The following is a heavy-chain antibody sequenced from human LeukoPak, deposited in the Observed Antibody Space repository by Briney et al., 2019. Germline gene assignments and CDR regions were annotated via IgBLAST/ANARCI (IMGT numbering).Heavy chain of an antibody. CDR3: AREGPGRGVNGNIDY. CDR1: GGSISICGSY. Sequence: PSETLSLPCTVSGGSISICGSYWSWIRQPPGKGLEWNGHIYYSGSTYYNPSLKSRVTISVDTSKNQYSLKLTSVTAADTAVYYCAREGPGRGVNGNIDYWGQGTLVTVSS. V-gene: IGHV4-31*03. J-gene: IGHJ4*02. D-gene: IGHD3-10*01. CDR2: IYYSGST.